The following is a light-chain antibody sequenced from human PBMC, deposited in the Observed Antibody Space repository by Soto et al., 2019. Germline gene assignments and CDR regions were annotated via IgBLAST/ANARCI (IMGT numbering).Light chain of an antibody. CDR3: QQGDSFPLT. CDR1: QGVGTW. CDR2: TAS. V-gene: IGKV1-12*01. J-gene: IGKJ4*01. Sequence: DIQMTQSPSSVSASVGDRVTITCRASQGVGTWLAWFQQKPGEAPRLLIYTASTLHSGVPSRFNGSSSGSDYTLAITSLQPEDFATYSGQQGDSFPLTFRGGTKTEIK.